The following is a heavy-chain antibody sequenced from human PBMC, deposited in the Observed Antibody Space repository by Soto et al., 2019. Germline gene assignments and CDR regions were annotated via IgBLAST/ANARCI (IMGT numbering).Heavy chain of an antibody. CDR1: GFTVSSFG. D-gene: IGHD2-8*02. Sequence: QVQLVESGGGVVQPGRSLRLSCAVSGFTVSSFGMHWVRQAPGKGLEWVAVISRDGNTKFYADSVKGRFTISKDNSRNTLFMEMNSLRGDDIAVYYCTGEVASVYWGQVTLVTVSS. CDR3: TGEVASVY. J-gene: IGHJ4*02. V-gene: IGHV3-30*03. CDR2: ISRDGNTK.